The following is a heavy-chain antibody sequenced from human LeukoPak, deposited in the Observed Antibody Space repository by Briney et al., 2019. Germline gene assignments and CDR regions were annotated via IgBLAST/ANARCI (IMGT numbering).Heavy chain of an antibody. V-gene: IGHV4-34*01. Sequence: PSETLSLTCAVYGGSFSGYYWSWIRQPPGKGLEWIGEINHSGSTNYNPSLKSRVTISVDTSKNQFSLKLSSVTAADTAVYYCARGGLRYFDWLLYYWGQGTLVTVSS. CDR2: INHSGST. CDR1: GGSFSGYY. J-gene: IGHJ4*02. D-gene: IGHD3-9*01. CDR3: ARGGLRYFDWLLYY.